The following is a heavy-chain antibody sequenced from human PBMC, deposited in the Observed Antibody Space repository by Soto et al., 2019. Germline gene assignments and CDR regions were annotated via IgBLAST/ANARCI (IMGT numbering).Heavy chain of an antibody. CDR3: GRAHRDLQQLVHYYYSMDV. D-gene: IGHD6-13*01. CDR1: GGSISSGGYY. J-gene: IGHJ6*02. Sequence: TLSLTCTVSGGSISSGGYYWSCIRQHPGKGLEWIGYIYYSGSTYYNPSLKSRVTISVDTSKNQFSLKLTSVTAADTAVYYCGRAHRDLQQLVHYYYSMDVWGQGTTVTVSS. CDR2: IYYSGST. V-gene: IGHV4-31*03.